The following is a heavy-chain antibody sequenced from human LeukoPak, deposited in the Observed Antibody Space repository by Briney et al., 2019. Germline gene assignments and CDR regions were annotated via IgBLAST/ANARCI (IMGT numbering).Heavy chain of an antibody. J-gene: IGHJ4*02. D-gene: IGHD3-22*01. V-gene: IGHV4-30-4*08. CDR3: ARTLHYYDNCWDY. CDR2: IYYSGST. CDR1: GGSFSDYY. Sequence: PSETLSLTCAVYGGSFSDYYWSWIRQPPGKGLEWIGYIYYSGSTYYNPSLKSRVTISVDTSKNQFSLKLSSVTAADTAVYYCARTLHYYDNCWDYWGQGTLVTVSS.